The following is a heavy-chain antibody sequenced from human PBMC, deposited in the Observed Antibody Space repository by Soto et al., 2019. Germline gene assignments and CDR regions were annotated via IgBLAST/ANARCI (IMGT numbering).Heavy chain of an antibody. CDR1: GDSVSSPYY. D-gene: IGHD3-9*01. Sequence: QVQLQESGPGLVKPSGTLSLTCAVSGDSVSSPYYWCWVRQPPGKGLEWIGDVFHTGTTSYNPSRRSRVFTSMDKSNNQVSLDLSSGTAAETAVTYCSRSAGWCEVNSWGPGTLVIVSS. V-gene: IGHV4-4*02. J-gene: IGHJ4*02. CDR2: VFHTGTT. CDR3: SRSAGWCEVNS.